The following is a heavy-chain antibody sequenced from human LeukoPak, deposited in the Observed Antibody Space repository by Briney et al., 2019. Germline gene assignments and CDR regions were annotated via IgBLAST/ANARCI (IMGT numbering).Heavy chain of an antibody. CDR1: GYGFTSYW. Sequence: GESPKISCKGSGYGFTSYWIGWVRQMPGKGLERMGIIYPGDSDTRYSPSFQGQVTISADKSISTAYLQWSSLKASDTAMYYCARQVSDSSGYDAFDIWDQGTMVTVSS. CDR3: ARQVSDSSGYDAFDI. J-gene: IGHJ3*02. CDR2: IYPGDSDT. D-gene: IGHD3-22*01. V-gene: IGHV5-51*01.